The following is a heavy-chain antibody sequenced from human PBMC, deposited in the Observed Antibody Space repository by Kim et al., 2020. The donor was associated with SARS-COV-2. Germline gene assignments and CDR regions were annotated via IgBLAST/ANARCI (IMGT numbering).Heavy chain of an antibody. CDR2: IYYSGST. J-gene: IGHJ6*02. D-gene: IGHD3-10*01. CDR1: GGSISSGGYY. Sequence: SETLSLTCTVSGGSISSGGYYWSWIRQHPGKGLEWIGYIYYSGSTYYNPSLKSRVTISVDTSKNQFSLKLSSVTAADTAVYYCARSQAYGSGTQGLGYYGMDVWGQGTTVTVSS. V-gene: IGHV4-31*03. CDR3: ARSQAYGSGTQGLGYYGMDV.